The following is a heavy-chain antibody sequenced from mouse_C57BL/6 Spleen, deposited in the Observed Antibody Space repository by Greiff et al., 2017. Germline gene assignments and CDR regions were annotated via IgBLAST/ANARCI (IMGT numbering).Heavy chain of an antibody. CDR1: GYTFTDYY. D-gene: IGHD1-1*01. Sequence: VQLQQSGPELVKPGASVKISCKASGYTFTDYYMNWVKQSHGKSLEWIGDINPNNGGTSYNQKFKGKATLTVDKSSSTAYMELRSLTSEDAAVYYCARWGITTGDWGQGTTLTVSS. CDR2: INPNNGGT. CDR3: ARWGITTGD. V-gene: IGHV1-26*01. J-gene: IGHJ2*01.